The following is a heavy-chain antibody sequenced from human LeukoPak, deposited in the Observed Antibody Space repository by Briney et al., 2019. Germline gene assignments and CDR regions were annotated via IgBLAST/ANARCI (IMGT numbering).Heavy chain of an antibody. V-gene: IGHV3-30*04. CDR3: ARDQGYCSGGSCYSDY. D-gene: IGHD2-15*01. CDR1: GFTFSSYA. CDR2: ISYDGSNK. Sequence: GGSLRLSCAASGFTFSSYAMHWVRQAPGKGLEWVAVISYDGSNKKYADSVKGRFTISRDNAKNSLYLQMNSLRAEDTAVYYCARDQGYCSGGSCYSDYWGQGTLVTVSS. J-gene: IGHJ4*02.